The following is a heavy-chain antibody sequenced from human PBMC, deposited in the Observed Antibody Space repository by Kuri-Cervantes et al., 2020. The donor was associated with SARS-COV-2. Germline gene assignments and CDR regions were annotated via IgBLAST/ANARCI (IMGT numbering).Heavy chain of an antibody. Sequence: SETLSLTCNVSGGSISSYFWSWIRQPPGKGLEWIGYIYYSESTNYNPSLKSRVTISVDTSKNQFSLKLSSVTAADTAVYYCARLFYDSSGYYGYFDYWGQGTLVTVSS. J-gene: IGHJ4*02. D-gene: IGHD3-22*01. CDR3: ARLFYDSSGYYGYFDY. V-gene: IGHV4-59*08. CDR2: IYYSEST. CDR1: GGSISSYF.